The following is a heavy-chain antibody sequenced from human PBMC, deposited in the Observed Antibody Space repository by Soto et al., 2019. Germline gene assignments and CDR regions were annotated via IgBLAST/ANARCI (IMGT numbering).Heavy chain of an antibody. D-gene: IGHD2-2*01. J-gene: IGHJ6*03. V-gene: IGHV4-34*01. CDR1: GGSFSGYY. CDR2: INHSGST. CDR3: ARGLSTAMWVVGYYYYLDV. Sequence: SETLSLTCAVYGGSFSGYYWSWIRQPPGKGLEWIGEINHSGSTNYNPSLKSRVTISVDTSKNQFSLKLSSVTAADTAVYYCARGLSTAMWVVGYYYYLDVWRKGPTVTVSS.